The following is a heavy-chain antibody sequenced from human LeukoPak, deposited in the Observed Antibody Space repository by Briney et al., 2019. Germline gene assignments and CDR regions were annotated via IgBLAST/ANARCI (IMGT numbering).Heavy chain of an antibody. Sequence: ASVKVSCKASGYTFNAYYMHWVRQAPGQRPEWVGWINPNSAGTNYAQKFQGRVTVTRDTSISTTFMGLSGLRSDDAAVYYCARGLGDFDGDGHTNPFDYWGQGTLVTVSS. CDR3: ARGLGDFDGDGHTNPFDY. V-gene: IGHV1-2*02. CDR1: GYTFNAYY. D-gene: IGHD2-21*01. J-gene: IGHJ4*02. CDR2: INPNSAGT.